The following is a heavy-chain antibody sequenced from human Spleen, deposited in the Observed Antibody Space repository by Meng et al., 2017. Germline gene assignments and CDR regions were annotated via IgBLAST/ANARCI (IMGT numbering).Heavy chain of an antibody. Sequence: ASVKVSCKASGYTLTGYYMHWVRQAPGQGLEGMGRINPNSGGTNYEQKFQGRVTMTRDKSISTAHMELSRLRSDDTAVYYCARSRRSSGYYYAWFDPWGQGTLVTVSS. CDR3: ARSRRSSGYYYAWFDP. J-gene: IGHJ5*02. V-gene: IGHV1-2*06. CDR2: INPNSGGT. CDR1: GYTLTGYY. D-gene: IGHD3-22*01.